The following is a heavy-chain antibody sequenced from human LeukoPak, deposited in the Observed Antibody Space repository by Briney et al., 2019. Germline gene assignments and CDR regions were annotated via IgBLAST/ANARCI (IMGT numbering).Heavy chain of an antibody. CDR1: GGSIGSYY. D-gene: IGHD3-10*01. Sequence: SETLSLTCTVSGGSIGSYYWSWIRQPPGKGLEWIGYIYYSGSTDYNPSLKSRVTISVDTSKNQFSLKLNSVTAADTAVYYCARRVSGSLYYFDYWGQGTLVTVSS. J-gene: IGHJ4*02. CDR2: IYYSGST. V-gene: IGHV4-59*08. CDR3: ARRVSGSLYYFDY.